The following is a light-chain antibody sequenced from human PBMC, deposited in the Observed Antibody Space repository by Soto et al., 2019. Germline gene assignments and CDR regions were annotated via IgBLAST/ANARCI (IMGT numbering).Light chain of an antibody. CDR2: GAS. J-gene: IGKJ1*01. V-gene: IGKV3-20*01. CDR3: QQYGSSPRT. Sequence: IVFTQSPGTLSLSPWERASFPCRASQSVSSSYLAWYQQKPGQAPRLLIYGASSRATGIPDRFSGSGSGTDFTLTISRLEPEDFAVYYCQQYGSSPRTIGQGTKVDI. CDR1: QSVSSSY.